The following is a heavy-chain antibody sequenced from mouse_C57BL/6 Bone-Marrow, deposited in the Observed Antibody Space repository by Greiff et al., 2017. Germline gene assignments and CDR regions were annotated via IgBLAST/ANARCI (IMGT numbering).Heavy chain of an antibody. D-gene: IGHD2-4*01. CDR3: YDYDGYAMDY. CDR2: IYPGDGDT. J-gene: IGHJ4*01. CDR1: GYAFSSSW. Sequence: VKLQESGPELVKPGASVKISCKASGYAFSSSWMNWVKQRPGKGLEWIGRIYPGDGDTNYNGKFKGKATLTADKSSSTAYMQLSSLTSEDSAVYFCYDYDGYAMDYWGQGTSVTVSS. V-gene: IGHV1-82*01.